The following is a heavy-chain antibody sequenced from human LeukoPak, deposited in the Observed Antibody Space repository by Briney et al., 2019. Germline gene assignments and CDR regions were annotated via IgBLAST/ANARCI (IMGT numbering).Heavy chain of an antibody. J-gene: IGHJ4*02. D-gene: IGHD6-19*01. CDR1: RFTFSSYG. CDR3: AKGRHSSGWKSYFDY. Sequence: GGSLRLSCAPSRFTFSSYGMHTVPQAPGKGLEWVAVISYDGSNKYYADSVKGRYTISRDNSKNTLYRRMNSLRAEDTAVYYCAKGRHSSGWKSYFDYWGQGTLVNVSS. CDR2: ISYDGSNK. V-gene: IGHV3-30*18.